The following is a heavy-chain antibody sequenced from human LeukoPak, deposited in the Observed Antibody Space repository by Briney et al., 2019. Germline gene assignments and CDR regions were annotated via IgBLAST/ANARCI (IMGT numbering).Heavy chain of an antibody. CDR3: TRVPARGVVVNAYDY. D-gene: IGHD2-21*01. CDR2: IRSKANSYAT. Sequence: GGSLRLSCAASGFTFSGSAMHWVRQASGKGLEWVGRIRSKANSYATAYAASVKGRLPISRDDSKNTAYLQMNSLKTEDTAVYYCTRVPARGVVVNAYDYWGQGTLVTVSS. J-gene: IGHJ4*02. V-gene: IGHV3-73*01. CDR1: GFTFSGSA.